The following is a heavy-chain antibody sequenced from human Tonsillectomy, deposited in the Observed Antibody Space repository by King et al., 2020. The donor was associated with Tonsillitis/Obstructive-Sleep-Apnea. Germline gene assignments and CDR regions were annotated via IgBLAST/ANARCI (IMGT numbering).Heavy chain of an antibody. Sequence: VQLVQSGAEVKKPGASVKVSCKASGYTFTDYYMHWVRQAPGQGLEWMGWINPNSGGTTYGQKFQGRVTVTRDTSISTAYMELSRLRSDDTAVYSCARGYGDYVSFNWFDPWGQGTLVTVSS. CDR3: ARGYGDYVSFNWFDP. CDR1: GYTFTDYY. D-gene: IGHD4-17*01. J-gene: IGHJ5*02. CDR2: INPNSGGT. V-gene: IGHV1-2*02.